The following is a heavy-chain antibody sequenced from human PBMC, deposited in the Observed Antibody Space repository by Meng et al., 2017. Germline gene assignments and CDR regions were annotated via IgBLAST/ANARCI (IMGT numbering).Heavy chain of an antibody. J-gene: IGHJ4*02. D-gene: IGHD6-13*01. Sequence: VQLQQWGAGLLQPSEPLSLTCAVYGGSFSGYYWSWIRQPPGKGLEWIGEINQSGSTNYNPSLKSRVTISVDTSKNQFSLKLSSVTAADTAVYYCARGKHSSSTLTFYNYWGQGTLVTVSS. CDR1: GGSFSGYY. CDR2: INQSGST. V-gene: IGHV4-34*01. CDR3: ARGKHSSSTLTFYNY.